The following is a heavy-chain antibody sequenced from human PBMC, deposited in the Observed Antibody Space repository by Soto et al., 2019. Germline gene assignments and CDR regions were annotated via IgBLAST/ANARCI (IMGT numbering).Heavy chain of an antibody. CDR1: GGSISSSNW. CDR2: IYHSGST. V-gene: IGHV4-4*02. CDR3: ARDKPEEGVTPASNLNYYYYGMDV. D-gene: IGHD1-1*01. J-gene: IGHJ6*02. Sequence: SETLSLTCAVSGGSISSSNWWSWVRQPPGKGLEWIGEIYHSGSTNYNPSLKSRVTISVDKSKNQFSLRLSSVTAADTAVYYCARDKPEEGVTPASNLNYYYYGMDVWGQGTTVTVSS.